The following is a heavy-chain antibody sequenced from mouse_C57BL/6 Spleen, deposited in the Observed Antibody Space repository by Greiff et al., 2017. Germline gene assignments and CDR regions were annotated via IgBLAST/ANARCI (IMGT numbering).Heavy chain of an antibody. CDR2: IYPSDSDT. V-gene: IGHV1-74*01. D-gene: IGHD1-1*01. CDR3: AIPYYYGSSYDY. CDR1: GYTFTSYW. J-gene: IGHJ2*01. Sequence: VQLQQPGAELVKPGASVKVSCKASGYTFTSYWMHWVKQRPGQGLEWIGRIYPSDSDTNYNQKFKGKATLTVDKSSSTAYMQLSSLTSEDSAVYYSAIPYYYGSSYDYGGQGTTVTVSA.